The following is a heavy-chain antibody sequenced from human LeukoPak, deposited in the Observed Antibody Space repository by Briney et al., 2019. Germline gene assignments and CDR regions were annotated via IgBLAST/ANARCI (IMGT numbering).Heavy chain of an antibody. CDR3: ARGGYYGLGNDFRFDP. D-gene: IGHD3-10*01. CDR2: IYHSGST. J-gene: IGHJ5*02. V-gene: IGHV4-59*01. CDR1: GGSFSSYY. Sequence: PSETLSLTCTVSGGSFSSYYWSWIRQPPGKGLEWIGYIYHSGSTNYKPSLKSRVTISVDTSKNQFSLKLSSVTAADTAVYYCARGGYYGLGNDFRFDPWGQGTLVTVSS.